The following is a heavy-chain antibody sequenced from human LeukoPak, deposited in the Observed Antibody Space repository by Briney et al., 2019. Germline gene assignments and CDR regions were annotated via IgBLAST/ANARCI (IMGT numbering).Heavy chain of an antibody. Sequence: SETLSLTCTVSGGSISSYYWSWIRQPPGKGLEWIGEINHSGSTNYNPSLKSRVTISVDTSKNQFSLKLSSVTAADTAVYYCARGPPKPNYYDSSGYAITYWGQGTLVTVSS. D-gene: IGHD3-22*01. CDR2: INHSGST. CDR3: ARGPPKPNYYDSSGYAITY. CDR1: GGSISSYY. V-gene: IGHV4-34*01. J-gene: IGHJ4*02.